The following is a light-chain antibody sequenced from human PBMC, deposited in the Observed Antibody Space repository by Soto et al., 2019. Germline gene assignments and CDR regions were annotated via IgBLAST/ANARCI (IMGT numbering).Light chain of an antibody. CDR1: SSDVGSYNL. Sequence: QSALTQPASVSGSPGQSITISCTGISSDVGSYNLVSWYQQHPGKAPKVMIYEGSKRPSGVSNRFSGSRPGNTASLTNSGLQADDEAHYYCCTYAGSSTHVVFGGGTKLTVL. V-gene: IGLV2-23*01. CDR2: EGS. CDR3: CTYAGSSTHVV. J-gene: IGLJ2*01.